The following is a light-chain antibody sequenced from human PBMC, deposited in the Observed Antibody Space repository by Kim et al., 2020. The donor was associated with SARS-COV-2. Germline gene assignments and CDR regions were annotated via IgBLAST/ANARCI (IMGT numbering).Light chain of an antibody. CDR2: AAS. Sequence: DIQLSQSPSSLSASVGDRVTITCRASQSISTHLTWYQQRPGKAPNLLIYAASYLQTGVSSRFSGGGSGTDFFLTITNLQPDDFATYYCQQYHSNPWTSGQGTKVDIK. V-gene: IGKV1-39*01. J-gene: IGKJ1*01. CDR1: QSISTH. CDR3: QQYHSNPWT.